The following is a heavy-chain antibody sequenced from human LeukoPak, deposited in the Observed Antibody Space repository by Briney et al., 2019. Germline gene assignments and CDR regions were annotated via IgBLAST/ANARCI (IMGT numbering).Heavy chain of an antibody. D-gene: IGHD1-1*01. CDR3: ARDSDTTGTTGAFDI. V-gene: IGHV1-2*02. Sequence: ASVTVSCKASGYTFTGYYMHWVRQAPGQGLEWMGWINPNSGGTNYAQKFQGRVTMTRDTSISTAYMELSRLRSDDTAVYYCARDSDTTGTTGAFDIWGQGTMVTVSS. CDR1: GYTFTGYY. J-gene: IGHJ3*02. CDR2: INPNSGGT.